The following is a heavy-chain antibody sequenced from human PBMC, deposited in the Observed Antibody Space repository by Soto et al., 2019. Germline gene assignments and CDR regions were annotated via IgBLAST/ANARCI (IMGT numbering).Heavy chain of an antibody. CDR1: GCTFSSYA. CDR3: AIRASMDGGLTGYQI. Sequence: SVKVSCKASGCTFSSYAISWVRQAPGQGLEWMGGIIPIFGTANYAQKFQGRVTITADESTSSAYMELSSLRSEDTAVYYCAIRASMDGGLTGYQIWGQGTLVTVSS. V-gene: IGHV1-69*13. D-gene: IGHD3-9*01. CDR2: IIPIFGTA. J-gene: IGHJ4*02.